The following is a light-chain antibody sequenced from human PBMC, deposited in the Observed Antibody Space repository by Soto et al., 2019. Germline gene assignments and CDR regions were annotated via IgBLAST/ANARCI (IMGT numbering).Light chain of an antibody. CDR3: QTWGTGTLV. J-gene: IGLJ2*01. CDR2: LNSDGSH. V-gene: IGLV4-69*01. CDR1: SGHSSYA. Sequence: QPVLTQSPSASDSLGASVKLTCTLSSGHSSYAIAWHQQQPEKGPRYLMKLNSDGSHSKGDGIPDRFSGSSSGAERYLTISSLQSEDEADYYCQTWGTGTLVFGGGTKLTVL.